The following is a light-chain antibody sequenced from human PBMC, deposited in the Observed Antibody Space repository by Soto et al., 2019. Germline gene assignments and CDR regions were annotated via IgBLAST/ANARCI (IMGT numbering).Light chain of an antibody. V-gene: IGKV3-20*01. Sequence: EIVLTQSPGTLSLSPGERATLSCRASQSVASNYLAWYQQRPGQAHRLLTYAASSRAAGVPDRFSGSGSGTDFTLTISRMEPEDFAVFFCHQYGRSPIFTFGPGTTVYIK. CDR1: QSVASNY. J-gene: IGKJ3*01. CDR3: HQYGRSPIFT. CDR2: AAS.